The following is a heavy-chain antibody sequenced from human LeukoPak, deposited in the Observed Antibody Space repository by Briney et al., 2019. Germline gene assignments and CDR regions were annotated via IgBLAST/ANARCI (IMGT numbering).Heavy chain of an antibody. CDR1: GFTFSSYA. CDR3: TSGGRGYSYESNY. V-gene: IGHV3-21*01. CDR2: ISSSSSYI. Sequence: NPGGSLRLSCAASGFTFSSYAMHWVRQAPGKGLEWVSSISSSSSYIYYADSVKGRFTISRDNAKNSLYLQMNSLRAEDTAVYYCTSGGRGYSYESNYWGQGTQVTVSS. J-gene: IGHJ4*02. D-gene: IGHD5-18*01.